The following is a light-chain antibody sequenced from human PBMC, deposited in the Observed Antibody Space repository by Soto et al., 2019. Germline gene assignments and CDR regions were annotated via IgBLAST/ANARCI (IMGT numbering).Light chain of an antibody. J-gene: IGLJ2*01. V-gene: IGLV2-14*01. CDR1: SSDVGGYNY. Sequence: QSSLTQPASVSGSPGQSITISSTGTSSDVGGYNYVSWYQQHPGKAPKLMIYDVINRPSGVSNRFSGSKSGNTASLTISGLQAEDEADYYCSSYTSSSTRVFGGGTKLTVL. CDR2: DVI. CDR3: SSYTSSSTRV.